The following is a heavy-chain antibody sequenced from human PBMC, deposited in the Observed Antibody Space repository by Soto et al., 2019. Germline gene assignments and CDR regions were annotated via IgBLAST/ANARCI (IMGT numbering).Heavy chain of an antibody. CDR1: GFSFTNYA. V-gene: IGHV3-23*01. CDR2: IGGSGAAT. J-gene: IGHJ6*02. CDR3: AKGSSSSCYDPLDV. D-gene: IGHD3-22*01. Sequence: GGSLRLSCAASGFSFTNYAVTWVRQAPGKGLEWVAVIGGSGAATYYADSVKGRFAISRDNSKNTLYLQMNSLRAEDTAVYYCAKGSSSSCYDPLDVWGQGTTVTVSS.